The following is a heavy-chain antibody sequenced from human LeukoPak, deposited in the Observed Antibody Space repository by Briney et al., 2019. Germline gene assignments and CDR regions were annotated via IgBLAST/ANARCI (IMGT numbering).Heavy chain of an antibody. CDR1: GYTFSGYY. CDR2: INSLSGAT. J-gene: IGHJ4*02. D-gene: IGHD1-26*01. V-gene: IGHV1-2*02. CDR3: ARGRGGATTGFDH. Sequence: ASVKVSCNASGYTFSGYYMHWVRQAPGQGLESMGWINSLSGATNYASNFQGRVTFSRDNSISTAYMDLTGLRSDDTAIYYCARGRGGATTGFDHWGQGTLVIVSS.